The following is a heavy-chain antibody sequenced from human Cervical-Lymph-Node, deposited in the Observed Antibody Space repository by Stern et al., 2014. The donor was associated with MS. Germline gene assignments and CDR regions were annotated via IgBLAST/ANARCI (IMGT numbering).Heavy chain of an antibody. V-gene: IGHV5-51*03. CDR2: IYPGYSET. D-gene: IGHD1-1*01. J-gene: IGHJ4*02. Sequence: EVQLVQSGAEVRKPGESLRISCEVSGYRFTNNWIGWVRQVPGKGLEWMVIIYPGYSETRYSPSFQGQVTILVDKSNSITYLQWSSLKASDTAIYYCARRGHGYMGIDYWGQGTLVTVSS. CDR1: GYRFTNNW. CDR3: ARRGHGYMGIDY.